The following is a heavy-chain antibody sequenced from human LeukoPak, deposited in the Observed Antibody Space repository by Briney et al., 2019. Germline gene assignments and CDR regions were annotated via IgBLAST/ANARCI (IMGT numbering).Heavy chain of an antibody. V-gene: IGHV3-23*01. D-gene: IGHD3-3*01. CDR1: GFTFSSYA. J-gene: IGHJ4*02. Sequence: GGSLRLSCAASGFTFSSYAMSWVRQAPGKGLEWVSAISGSGGSTYYADSVKGRFTISRDNSKNTLYLQMNSLRAEDTAVYYCAKDQTYYDFWSGYYNFDYWGQGILVFVSS. CDR2: ISGSGGST. CDR3: AKDQTYYDFWSGYYNFDY.